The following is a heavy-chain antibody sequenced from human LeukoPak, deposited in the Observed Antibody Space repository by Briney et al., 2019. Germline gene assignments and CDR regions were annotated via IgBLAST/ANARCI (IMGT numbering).Heavy chain of an antibody. CDR1: GGSINNYY. CDR3: ARDQSGSGGHNNDAFDI. V-gene: IGHV4-4*07. CDR2: MYASGSF. J-gene: IGHJ3*02. D-gene: IGHD3-16*01. Sequence: PSETLSLTCTVSGGSINNYYWNWVRQPTGKGLEWIGRMYASGSFRYNPSFNSRVTMSVDTSKNQVSLKLTSATAADTAVDFCARDQSGSGGHNNDAFDIWGHGTMVTVSS.